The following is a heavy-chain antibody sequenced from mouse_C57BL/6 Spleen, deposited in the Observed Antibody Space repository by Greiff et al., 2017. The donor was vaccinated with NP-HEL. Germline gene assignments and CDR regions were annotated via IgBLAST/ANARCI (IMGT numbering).Heavy chain of an antibody. J-gene: IGHJ4*01. D-gene: IGHD1-1*01. CDR3: AAPSRGLLDYYAMDY. CDR2: IHPSDSDT. Sequence: QVHVKQSGAELVKPGASVKVSCKASGYTFTSYWMHWVKQRPGQGLEWIGRIHPSDSDTNYNQKFKGKATLTVDKSSSTAYMQLSSLTSEDSAVYYCAAPSRGLLDYYAMDYWGQGTSVTVSS. V-gene: IGHV1-74*01. CDR1: GYTFTSYW.